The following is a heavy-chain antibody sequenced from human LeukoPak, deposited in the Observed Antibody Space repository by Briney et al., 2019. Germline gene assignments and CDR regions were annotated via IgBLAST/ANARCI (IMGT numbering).Heavy chain of an antibody. CDR1: RFTLSTYW. V-gene: IGHV3-7*01. D-gene: IGHD3-22*01. CDR2: IKQDGSQE. J-gene: IGHJ4*02. CDR3: AREREYYYDSSGYYQFFDY. Sequence: GGSLRLSCAASRFTLSTYWMSWVRQAPGKGLEWVAHIKQDGSQEYYVDSVKGRFTISRDNAKNSLYLQMNSLRAEDTAVYYCAREREYYYDSSGYYQFFDYWGQGTLVTVSS.